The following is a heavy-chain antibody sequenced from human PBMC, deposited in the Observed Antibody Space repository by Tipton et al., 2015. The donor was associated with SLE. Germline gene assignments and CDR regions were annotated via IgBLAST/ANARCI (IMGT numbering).Heavy chain of an antibody. Sequence: SLRLSCAASGFTFDDYAMHWARQAPGKGLEWVSGISWNSGSIGYADSVKGRFTISRDNAKNSLYLQMNSLRAEDTALYYCAKERRDYADGYFDLWGRGTLVTVSS. CDR1: GFTFDDYA. CDR2: ISWNSGSI. V-gene: IGHV3-9*01. D-gene: IGHD4-17*01. CDR3: AKERRDYADGYFDL. J-gene: IGHJ2*01.